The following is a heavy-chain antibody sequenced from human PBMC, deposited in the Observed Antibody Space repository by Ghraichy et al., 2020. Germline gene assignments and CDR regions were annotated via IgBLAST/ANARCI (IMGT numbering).Heavy chain of an antibody. J-gene: IGHJ4*02. CDR2: IRSKAYGGTT. Sequence: GGSLRLSCTASGFTFGDYAMSWVRQAPGKGLEWVGFIRSKAYGGTTEYAASVKGRFTISRDDSKSIAYLQMNSLKTEDTAVYYCTRGWGQWLVQDYWGQGTLVTVSS. D-gene: IGHD6-19*01. CDR1: GFTFGDYA. CDR3: TRGWGQWLVQDY. V-gene: IGHV3-49*04.